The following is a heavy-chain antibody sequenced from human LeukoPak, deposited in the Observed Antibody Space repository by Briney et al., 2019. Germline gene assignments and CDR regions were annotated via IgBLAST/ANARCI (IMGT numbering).Heavy chain of an antibody. J-gene: IGHJ4*02. CDR1: GFTVSSSY. V-gene: IGHV3-53*01. D-gene: IGHD1-26*01. CDR2: IYSGGST. Sequence: GGSLRLSCAASGFTVSSSYMSWVRQAPGKGLEWVSVIYSGGSTYYADSVKGRFTISRDNSKNTLYLQMNSLRAEDTAVYYCAKDKNPYSGSYYVDYWGQGTLVTVSS. CDR3: AKDKNPYSGSYYVDY.